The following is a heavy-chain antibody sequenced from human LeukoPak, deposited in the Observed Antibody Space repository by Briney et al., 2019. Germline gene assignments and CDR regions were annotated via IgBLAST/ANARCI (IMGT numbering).Heavy chain of an antibody. Sequence: PVGSLTLSCAASGFTFSDYYMSWIRQAPGKGLEWVSYISSSGSTIYYADSVKGRFTISRDNAKNSLYLQMNSLRAEDTAVYYCARSITMVRGVIGAFDIWGQGTMVTVSS. CDR2: ISSSGSTI. J-gene: IGHJ3*02. CDR3: ARSITMVRGVIGAFDI. D-gene: IGHD3-10*01. V-gene: IGHV3-11*01. CDR1: GFTFSDYY.